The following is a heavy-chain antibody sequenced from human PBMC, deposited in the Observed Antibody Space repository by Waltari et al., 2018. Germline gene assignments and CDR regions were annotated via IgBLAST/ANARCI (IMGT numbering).Heavy chain of an antibody. CDR1: GFTFSSYS. Sequence: EVQLVESGGGLVQPGGSLRLSCTASGFTFSSYSMVWVRQAPGKGRGWVATIKQDGSEGYYVDSGKGRFTFSRDNAKNSLYLQMNSLRAEDTAVYYCARPYSSGWYINFDYWGQGTLVTVSS. J-gene: IGHJ4*02. D-gene: IGHD6-19*01. CDR3: ARPYSSGWYINFDY. CDR2: IKQDGSEG. V-gene: IGHV3-7*01.